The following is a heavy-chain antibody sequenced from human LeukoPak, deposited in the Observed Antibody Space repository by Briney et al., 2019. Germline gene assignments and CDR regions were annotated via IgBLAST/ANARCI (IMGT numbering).Heavy chain of an antibody. CDR2: ISGSGGST. J-gene: IGHJ5*01. Sequence: GGSLRLSCAASGFTFSSYAMSWVRQAPGKGLEWVSAISGSGGSTYYADSVKGRFTISRDNSKNTLYLQMNSLRAEDTAVYYCAKDRHAPGRYCSSTTCFPFDSWGQGTLVTVSS. D-gene: IGHD2-2*01. CDR3: AKDRHAPGRYCSSTTCFPFDS. V-gene: IGHV3-23*01. CDR1: GFTFSSYA.